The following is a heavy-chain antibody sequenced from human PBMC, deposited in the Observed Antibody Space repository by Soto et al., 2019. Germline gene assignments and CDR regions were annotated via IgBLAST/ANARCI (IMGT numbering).Heavy chain of an antibody. CDR2: ISAYNGNT. J-gene: IGHJ5*02. Sequence: ASVKVSCKASGYTFSRYGIIWVRQAPGQGLELMGWISAYNGNTNSAEKLRGRLTMTTDASTTTAYMELRSLRSDDTAIYYCARDQGFRVVINSNWFDPWGQGTLVTVYS. D-gene: IGHD2-21*01. CDR3: ARDQGFRVVINSNWFDP. V-gene: IGHV1-18*01. CDR1: GYTFSRYG.